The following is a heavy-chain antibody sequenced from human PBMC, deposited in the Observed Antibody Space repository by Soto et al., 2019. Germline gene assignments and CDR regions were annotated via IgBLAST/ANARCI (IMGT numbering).Heavy chain of an antibody. CDR1: GFTFSDYY. D-gene: IGHD3-22*01. Sequence: GGSLRLSCASSGFTFSDYYMSWIRQAPGKGLEWVAYISAGGSDIYYGDSVKGRFTVSRDNTKKSLYLQMSNLRADDTAIYYCASLPQGYYDRSGRTVDYWGHGTLVTVSS. V-gene: IGHV3-11*01. CDR3: ASLPQGYYDRSGRTVDY. J-gene: IGHJ4*01. CDR2: ISAGGSDI.